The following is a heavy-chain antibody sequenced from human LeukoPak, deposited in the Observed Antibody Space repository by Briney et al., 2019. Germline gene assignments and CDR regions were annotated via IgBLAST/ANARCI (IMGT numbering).Heavy chain of an antibody. CDR3: AKDDLGMTTVVPAIDY. CDR2: ISGSGGST. D-gene: IGHD4-23*01. V-gene: IGHV3-23*01. J-gene: IGHJ4*02. CDR1: GFTFSSYA. Sequence: GGSLRLSCAASGFTFSSYAMSWVRQAPGKGLEWVSAISGSGGSTYYADSVKGRFTISRDNSKNTLYLQMNSLRAEDTAVYYCAKDDLGMTTVVPAIDYWGQGTLVTVSS.